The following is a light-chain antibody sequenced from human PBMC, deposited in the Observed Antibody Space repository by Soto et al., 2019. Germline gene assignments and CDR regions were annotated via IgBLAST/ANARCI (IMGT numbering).Light chain of an antibody. Sequence: IQLTPYPAVLSAYFGDTVTITCRASQALSNYLAWYQQKPGKAPDLPIYSASTLQSGVPSRFSGSGSETEFSLTIRALQPEDFATYYCQQLSRYPLTFAGGAKVDI. CDR3: QQLSRYPLT. J-gene: IGKJ4*01. CDR1: QALSNY. V-gene: IGKV1-9*01. CDR2: SAS.